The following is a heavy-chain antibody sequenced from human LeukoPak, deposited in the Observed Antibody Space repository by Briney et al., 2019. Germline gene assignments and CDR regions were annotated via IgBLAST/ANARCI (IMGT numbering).Heavy chain of an antibody. Sequence: ASVKVSCKSSGYTFTGYYMHWVRQAPGQGLEGVGWINPKNGGSNYSQKFQGRVTMTRDRYISTAYMELSRLTSDDTAVYYCARASFWESPINWFAPWGQGTLVTVSS. D-gene: IGHD3-16*01. V-gene: IGHV1-2*02. CDR2: INPKNGGS. J-gene: IGHJ5*02. CDR3: ARASFWESPINWFAP. CDR1: GYTFTGYY.